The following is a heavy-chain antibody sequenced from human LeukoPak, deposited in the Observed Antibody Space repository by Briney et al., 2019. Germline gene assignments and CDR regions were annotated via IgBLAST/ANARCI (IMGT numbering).Heavy chain of an antibody. CDR3: ARGAGYFQE. CDR1: GGSMSGYY. Sequence: SETLSLTCTVSGGSMSGYYWSWIRQPRGKGLEWIGYIYYSGSTNYNPSLKSRVTISVDTSKNQFSLNLNTVTAADTAVYFCARGAGYFQEWGQGTLVTVSS. J-gene: IGHJ1*01. CDR2: IYYSGST. V-gene: IGHV4-59*01.